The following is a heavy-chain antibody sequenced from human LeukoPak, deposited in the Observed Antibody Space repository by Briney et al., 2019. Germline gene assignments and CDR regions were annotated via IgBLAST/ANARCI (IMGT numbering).Heavy chain of an antibody. CDR2: ISFSVNTK. V-gene: IGHV3-48*03. CDR3: ARGAYSSGWAYFDH. Sequence: GGSLRLSCVASGFTFRSYYMTWVRQAPGKGLEWVSYISFSVNTKYYGDSVKGRFTISRDNAKNSLYLHMDSLRAEDTAVYYCARGAYSSGWAYFDHWGQGTLVTVSS. J-gene: IGHJ4*02. CDR1: GFTFRSYY. D-gene: IGHD6-19*01.